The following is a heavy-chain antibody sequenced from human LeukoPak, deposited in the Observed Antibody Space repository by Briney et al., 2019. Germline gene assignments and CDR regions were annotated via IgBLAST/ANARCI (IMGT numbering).Heavy chain of an antibody. CDR1: GFTFSSYA. J-gene: IGHJ4*02. Sequence: GGSLRLSCAASGFTFSSYAMSWVRQAPGKGLEWVSAISGSGGSTYYADSVKGRFTISRDNSKNTLYLQMNSLRPEDTAVYYCARSPQDGYNYGDYWGQGTLVTVSS. CDR2: ISGSGGST. D-gene: IGHD5-24*01. CDR3: ARSPQDGYNYGDY. V-gene: IGHV3-23*01.